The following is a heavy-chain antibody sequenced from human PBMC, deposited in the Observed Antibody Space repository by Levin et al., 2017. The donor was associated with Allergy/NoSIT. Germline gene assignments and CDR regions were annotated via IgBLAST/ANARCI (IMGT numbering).Heavy chain of an antibody. D-gene: IGHD6-19*01. Sequence: PSETLSLTCTVSGGSISSYYWNWIRQTPGKGLEWIGFIDYSGNTNYNPSLETRVSISVDTSKNQFSLKLTSVTAADTAVYYCARRNTGWPLDNWGQGTLVTVSS. CDR2: IDYSGNT. J-gene: IGHJ4*02. V-gene: IGHV4-59*08. CDR1: GGSISSYY. CDR3: ARRNTGWPLDN.